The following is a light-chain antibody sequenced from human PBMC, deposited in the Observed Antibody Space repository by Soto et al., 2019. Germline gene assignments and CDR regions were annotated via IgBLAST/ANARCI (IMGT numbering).Light chain of an antibody. CDR1: QDISNY. CDR3: QQYDNLPIT. V-gene: IGKV1-33*01. J-gene: IGKJ5*01. Sequence: DIQMTQSPSSLSASVGDRVPITYQASQDISNYLNWYQQKPGKAPKLLIYDASNVETVVPSRFSGSGSGTDFTFTISSLQAEDIATYYCQQYDNLPITFGQGTRLEIK. CDR2: DAS.